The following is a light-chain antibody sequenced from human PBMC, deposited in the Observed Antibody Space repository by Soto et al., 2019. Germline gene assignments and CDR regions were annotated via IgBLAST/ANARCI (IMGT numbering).Light chain of an antibody. Sequence: EIVLAQSPGTLSLSPGERVTLSCRARQSVGSNLAWYQQTPGQAPRVVIYDASTRATVIPARFSGSGSGTEFTLTISSLQSEDFAVYYCQQYDTWPLTFGGGTKVDI. CDR2: DAS. V-gene: IGKV3-15*01. CDR1: QSVGSN. J-gene: IGKJ4*01. CDR3: QQYDTWPLT.